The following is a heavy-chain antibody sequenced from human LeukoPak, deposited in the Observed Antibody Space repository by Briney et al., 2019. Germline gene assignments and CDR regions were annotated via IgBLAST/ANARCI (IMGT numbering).Heavy chain of an antibody. CDR2: INQRGRT. V-gene: IGHV4-34*01. D-gene: IGHD4-23*01. CDR1: GGPFRGYY. CDR3: ARRDMTTVVTRLKNAFDI. J-gene: IGHJ3*02. Sequence: SETLSLTFSVYGGPFRGYYWSWIPQPPGKVLGGIGAINQRGRTNSNPTLKSRVTISVDTPKHQLSLKLSSVTAADTAVYYCARRDMTTVVTRLKNAFDIWGQGAMVTVSS.